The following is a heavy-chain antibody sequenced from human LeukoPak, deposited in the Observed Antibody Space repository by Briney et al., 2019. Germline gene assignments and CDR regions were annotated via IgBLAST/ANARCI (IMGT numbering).Heavy chain of an antibody. D-gene: IGHD2-15*01. V-gene: IGHV4-59*08. CDR1: GGSMSNYY. CDR3: ARQAYCGGDTCYPFDY. Sequence: SETLSLTCTVSGGSMSNYYWSWIRQPPGKGLEWIGYIYYSGSTNYNPSLKSRVTISIDTSKNQFSLKLSSVTAADTAVYYCARQAYCGGDTCYPFDYWGQGTLVTVSS. CDR2: IYYSGST. J-gene: IGHJ4*02.